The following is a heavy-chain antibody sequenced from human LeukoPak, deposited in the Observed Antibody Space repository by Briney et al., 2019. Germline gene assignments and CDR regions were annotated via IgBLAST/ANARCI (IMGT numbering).Heavy chain of an antibody. J-gene: IGHJ6*03. CDR3: ARESLGLSSYGRPYYYYMDV. D-gene: IGHD5-18*01. CDR1: GDSISSGNYY. V-gene: IGHV4-61*02. CDR2: IYTRGST. Sequence: SETLSLTCTVSGDSISSGNYYWTWVRQPAGKGLEWIGRIYTRGSTNYNPSLKSRVTISVDTSKNQFSLKLSSVTAADTAVYYCARESLGLSSYGRPYYYYMDVWGKGTTVTVSS.